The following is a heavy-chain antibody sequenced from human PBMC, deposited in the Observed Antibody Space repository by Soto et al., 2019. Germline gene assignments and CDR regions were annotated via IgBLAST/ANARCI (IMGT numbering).Heavy chain of an antibody. CDR1: GYTLTELS. V-gene: IGHV1-2*04. J-gene: IGHJ6*02. D-gene: IGHD6-13*01. Sequence: ASVKVSCKVSGYTLTELSMHWVRQAPGKGLEWMGWINPNSGGTNYAQKFQGWVTTTRDTSISTAYMELSRLRSDDTAVYYCARVPAAGTYYGMDVWGQGTTVTVSS. CDR2: INPNSGGT. CDR3: ARVPAAGTYYGMDV.